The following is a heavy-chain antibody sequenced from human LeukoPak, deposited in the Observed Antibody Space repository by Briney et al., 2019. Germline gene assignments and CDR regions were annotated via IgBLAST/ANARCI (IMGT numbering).Heavy chain of an antibody. CDR1: GYTFTSYY. Sequence: GASVKVSCKASGYTFTSYYMHWVRQAPGQGLEWMGIINPSGGSTSYAQKFQGRVTMARDMSTSTAYMELSRLRSDDTAVYYCARVLRFLEWSLITTAAFDIWGQGTMVTVSS. CDR2: INPSGGST. J-gene: IGHJ3*02. D-gene: IGHD3-3*01. CDR3: ARVLRFLEWSLITTAAFDI. V-gene: IGHV1-46*01.